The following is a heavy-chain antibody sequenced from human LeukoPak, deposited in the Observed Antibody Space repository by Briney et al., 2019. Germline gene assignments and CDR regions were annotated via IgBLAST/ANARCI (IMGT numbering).Heavy chain of an antibody. CDR2: ISPSGGSR. CDR3: TRMSREAPGLPDL. Sequence: PGGSLRLSCAASGFIFGSCAMSWVRQSPGKGLEWVSAISPSGGSRYYADSVKGRFTISRDNAKNTLYLQIGSLRADDTAVYYCTRMSREAPGLPDLWGQGTLVTVSS. CDR1: GFIFGSCA. D-gene: IGHD5-24*01. J-gene: IGHJ5*02. V-gene: IGHV3-23*01.